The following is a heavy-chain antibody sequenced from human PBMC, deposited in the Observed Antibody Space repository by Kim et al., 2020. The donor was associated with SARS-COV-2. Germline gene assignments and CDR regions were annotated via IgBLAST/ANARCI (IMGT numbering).Heavy chain of an antibody. CDR2: IASGGDRT. CDR1: GFTFSSFS. J-gene: IGHJ3*02. V-gene: IGHV3-23*01. Sequence: GGSLRLSCAASGFTFSSFSMAWVRQAPGKGLEWVSTIASGGDRTYYAESVKGRFTVPRDNSKNALYLQLNSLRVDDTAVYYCAKSSAFDIWGQGTLVTVS. CDR3: AKSSAFDI.